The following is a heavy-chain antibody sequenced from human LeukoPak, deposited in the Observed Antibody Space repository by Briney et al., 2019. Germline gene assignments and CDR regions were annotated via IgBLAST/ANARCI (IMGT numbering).Heavy chain of an antibody. Sequence: ASVKVSCKVSGYTFTGYYMHWVRQAPGQGLEWMGIINPSGGSTSYAQKFQGRVTMTRDTSTSTVYMELSSLRSEDTAVYYCARNGEQWLVRSTVDYWGQGTLVTVSS. J-gene: IGHJ4*02. V-gene: IGHV1-46*01. CDR3: ARNGEQWLVRSTVDY. D-gene: IGHD6-19*01. CDR1: GYTFTGYY. CDR2: INPSGGST.